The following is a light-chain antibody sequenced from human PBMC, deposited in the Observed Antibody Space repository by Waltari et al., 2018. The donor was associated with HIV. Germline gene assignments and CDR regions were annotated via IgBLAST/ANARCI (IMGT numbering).Light chain of an antibody. V-gene: IGLV2-14*01. CDR2: ELP. J-gene: IGLJ2*01. CDR1: LNDNDY. CDR3: TSYISGTSPV. Sequence: QSALTQPASVSGSPGQSITLSWALNDNDYVSWYQRHPGKAPKVIISELPNRPSGLSNRFSGSKSGNTATLTISGLQPEDEADYFCTSYISGTSPVFGRGTRVTVL.